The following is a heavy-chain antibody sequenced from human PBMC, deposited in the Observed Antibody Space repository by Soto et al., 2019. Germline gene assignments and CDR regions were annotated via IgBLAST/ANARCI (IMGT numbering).Heavy chain of an antibody. D-gene: IGHD5-18*01. J-gene: IGHJ6*02. CDR1: GYTFTSYY. CDR3: ARAAGRGYSYGYSSGMDV. CDR2: INPSGGST. Sequence: QVQLVQSGAEVKKPGASVKVSCKASGYTFTSYYMHWVRQAPGQGLEWMGIINPSGGSTSYAQKLQGRVTMTRDTSASTVYMELSSLRSEDTAVYYCARAAGRGYSYGYSSGMDVWGQGTTVTVSS. V-gene: IGHV1-46*04.